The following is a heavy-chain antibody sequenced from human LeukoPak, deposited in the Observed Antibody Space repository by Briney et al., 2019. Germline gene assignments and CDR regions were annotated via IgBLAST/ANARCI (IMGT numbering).Heavy chain of an antibody. Sequence: ASVKVSCKASGYTFIGYYMHWVRQAPGQGLEWMGWINPNSGGTNYAQKFQGRVTMTRDTSISTAYMELSSLRSEDTAVYYCARVVVTATNWFDPWGQGTLVTVSS. V-gene: IGHV1-2*02. CDR2: INPNSGGT. CDR3: ARVVVTATNWFDP. CDR1: GYTFIGYY. D-gene: IGHD2-21*02. J-gene: IGHJ5*02.